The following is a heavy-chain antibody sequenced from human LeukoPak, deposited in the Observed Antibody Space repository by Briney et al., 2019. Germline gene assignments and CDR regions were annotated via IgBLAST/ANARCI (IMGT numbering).Heavy chain of an antibody. CDR1: GFTVSSNY. D-gene: IGHD6-19*01. J-gene: IGHJ3*02. V-gene: IGHV3-66*01. Sequence: PGGSLRLSCAASGFTVSSNYMSWVRQAPGKGLEWVSVIYSGVNTYYTDSVKGRFTISRYNSKNTLYLQMNSLRAAEKPVYYCARSGRSSGWSGNAFFGIWGQGKMVTVSS. CDR3: ARSGRSSGWSGNAFFGI. CDR2: IYSGVNT.